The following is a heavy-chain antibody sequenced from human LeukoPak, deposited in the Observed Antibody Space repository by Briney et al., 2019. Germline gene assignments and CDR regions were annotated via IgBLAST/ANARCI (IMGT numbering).Heavy chain of an antibody. Sequence: ASVKVSCKASGYTFKSYGISWVRQAPGQGLEWMGWISGYSGETNNAQRLQGRVTMATDTSTSTAYMELRSLRSDDTAVYYCARDRWYDKSDYYYNLDHWGQGTLVTVSS. CDR3: ARDRWYDKSDYYYNLDH. V-gene: IGHV1-18*01. D-gene: IGHD3-22*01. CDR1: GYTFKSYG. J-gene: IGHJ4*02. CDR2: ISGYSGET.